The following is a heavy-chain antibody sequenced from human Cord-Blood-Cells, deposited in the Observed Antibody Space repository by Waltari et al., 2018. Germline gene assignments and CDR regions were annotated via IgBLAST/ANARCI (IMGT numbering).Heavy chain of an antibody. CDR3: AREQGGYYFDY. J-gene: IGHJ4*02. CDR1: GFTFSSYS. V-gene: IGHV3-21*01. CDR2: ISSSSSYI. Sequence: EVQLVESGGGLVKPGGSLRLSCAASGFTFSSYSMNWVRQAPGKGLEWVASISSSSSYIYYADSVKGRFTSSRDNAKNSLYLQMNSLRAEDTAVYYCAREQGGYYFDYWGQGTLVTVSS. D-gene: IGHD3-16*01.